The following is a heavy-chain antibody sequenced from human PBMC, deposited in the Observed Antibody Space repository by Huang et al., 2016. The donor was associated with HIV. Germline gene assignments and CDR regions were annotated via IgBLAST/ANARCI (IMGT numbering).Heavy chain of an antibody. CDR3: ATKTAGMDI. CDR2: IKQDETEK. V-gene: IGHV3-7*01. Sequence: VESGGRSVQPGGSIRLSCVGSTFTFGAYWMSWGREPPGKGLEGVANIKQDETEKYYVDVVKGRFNISRDNAKKVLFLEMDALRVEDTAIYFCATKTAGMDIWGQGTTVIVSS. CDR1: TFTFGAYW. J-gene: IGHJ6*02.